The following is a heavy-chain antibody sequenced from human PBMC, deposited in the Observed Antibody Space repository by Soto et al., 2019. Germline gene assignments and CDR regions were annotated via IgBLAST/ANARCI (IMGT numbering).Heavy chain of an antibody. CDR1: GGSISSPNFY. CDR3: ARLNAGTTYYYYGMDV. Sequence: SETLSLTCTVSGGSISSPNFYWGWIRQPPGKGLEWIGSIYYSGSTYYNPSLKSRVTISVDTSKNQFSLKLSSVTAADTALYYCARLNAGTTYYYYGMDVWGQGTTVTVSS. J-gene: IGHJ6*02. V-gene: IGHV4-39*01. CDR2: IYYSGST. D-gene: IGHD1-7*01.